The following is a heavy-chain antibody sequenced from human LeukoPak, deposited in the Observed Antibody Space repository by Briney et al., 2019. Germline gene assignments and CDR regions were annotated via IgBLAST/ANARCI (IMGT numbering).Heavy chain of an antibody. Sequence: PGGSLRLSCAASGLTFNSFWMSWVRQAPGKGLVWVANIKQGGSEKYYVDSVRGRFTISRDNAKNSLYLQMNSLRAQDTAVYYCARGSRYCRSTSCYSFDYWRQGTLLTVCS. J-gene: IGHJ4*02. CDR2: IKQGGSEK. D-gene: IGHD2-2*02. V-gene: IGHV3-7*01. CDR3: ARGSRYCRSTSCYSFDY. CDR1: GLTFNSFW.